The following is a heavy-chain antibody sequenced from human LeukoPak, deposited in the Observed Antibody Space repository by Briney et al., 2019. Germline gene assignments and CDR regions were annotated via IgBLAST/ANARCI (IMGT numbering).Heavy chain of an antibody. Sequence: NTSETLSLTCTVSGGSISSYYWSWIRQPPGKGLEWIGYIYYSGSTNYNPSLKSRVTISVDTSKNQFSLKLSSVTAADTAAYYCARSAGGGLIDYWGQGTLVTVSS. CDR1: GGSISSYY. CDR2: IYYSGST. CDR3: ARSAGGGLIDY. D-gene: IGHD5-24*01. J-gene: IGHJ4*02. V-gene: IGHV4-59*01.